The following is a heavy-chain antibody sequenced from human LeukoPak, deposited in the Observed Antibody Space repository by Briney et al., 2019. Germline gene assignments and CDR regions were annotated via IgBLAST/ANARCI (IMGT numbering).Heavy chain of an antibody. CDR1: GFSLSNYW. D-gene: IGHD3-10*01. Sequence: PGGSLRLSCVASGFSLSNYWMQWVRQAPGKGLEWVANIKKDGTEKYYLDSVKGRFTISRDNAGNSLYLQINSLRAEDTAVYYCARSLGWVQDYWGQGTLITVSS. V-gene: IGHV3-7*01. CDR2: IKKDGTEK. J-gene: IGHJ4*02. CDR3: ARSLGWVQDY.